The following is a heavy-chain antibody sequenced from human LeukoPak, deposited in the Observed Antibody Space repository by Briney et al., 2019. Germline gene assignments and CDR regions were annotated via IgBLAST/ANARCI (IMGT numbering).Heavy chain of an antibody. J-gene: IGHJ4*02. D-gene: IGHD1-26*01. V-gene: IGHV4-39*01. CDR2: IYYSGST. CDR3: ARNASDSGTSYFDY. Sequence: PSETLSLTCTVSGGSISSSTYYWGWIRQPPGKGLEWIGSIYYSGSTSYNPSLKSRVTISVDTSKNQFFLKLDSVTAADTAVYYCARNASDSGTSYFDYWGQGTLVTVSS. CDR1: GGSISSSTYY.